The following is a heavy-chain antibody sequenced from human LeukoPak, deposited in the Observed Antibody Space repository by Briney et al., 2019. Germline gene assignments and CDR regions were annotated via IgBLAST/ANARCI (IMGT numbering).Heavy chain of an antibody. CDR3: AREWPRILVVPTVGGGFDP. CDR2: INPNSGGT. V-gene: IGHV1-2*02. Sequence: GASVKVSCKASGYTFTDYYIHWVRQAPGQGLEWMGWINPNSGGTNSPPKFQGRVTMTRDTSISTAYMEVSRLTSDDTAVYYRAREWPRILVVPTVGGGFDPWGQGTLVTVSS. J-gene: IGHJ5*02. D-gene: IGHD2-2*01. CDR1: GYTFTDYY.